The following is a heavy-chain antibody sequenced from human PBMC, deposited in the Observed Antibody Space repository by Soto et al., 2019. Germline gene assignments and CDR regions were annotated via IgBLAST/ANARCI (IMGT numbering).Heavy chain of an antibody. CDR3: ARAYNWNYLTPTNWFDP. Sequence: SETLSLTCTVSGGSISSGGYYWSWIRQHPGKGLEWIGYIYYSGSTYYNPSLKSRVTISVDTSKNQFSLKLSSVTAADTAVYYCARAYNWNYLTPTNWFDPWGQGTLVTVS. V-gene: IGHV4-31*03. D-gene: IGHD1-7*01. CDR2: IYYSGST. CDR1: GGSISSGGYY. J-gene: IGHJ5*02.